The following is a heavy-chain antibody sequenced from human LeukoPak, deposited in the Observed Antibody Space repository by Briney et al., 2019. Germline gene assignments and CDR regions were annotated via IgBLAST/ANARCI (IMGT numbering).Heavy chain of an antibody. CDR1: GFSFDEYA. Sequence: PGGSLRLSCAASGFSFDEYAMHWFRQAPRKGLEWVSGISWNSGSIGYAASVKGRFTISRDNAKNYLYLQLNSLRAEDTALYYFAKDRRWFLWLNVTYFVYWGQGTLVSV. J-gene: IGHJ4*02. CDR3: AKDRRWFLWLNVTYFVY. V-gene: IGHV3-9*01. CDR2: ISWNSGSI. D-gene: IGHD3-10*01.